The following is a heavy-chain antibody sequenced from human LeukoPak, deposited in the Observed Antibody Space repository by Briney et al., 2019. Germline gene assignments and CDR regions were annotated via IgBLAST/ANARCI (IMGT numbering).Heavy chain of an antibody. CDR2: INRSGST. D-gene: IGHD6-13*01. Sequence: SETLSLTCAVYGGSFSGYYWSWIRQPPGVGLEWIGEINRSGSTNYNPSLESRVTISVDTSKNQFSLKMSSVTAADTAVYYCAKVLIAAAGSNWFDPWGQGTLVTVSS. J-gene: IGHJ5*02. CDR3: AKVLIAAAGSNWFDP. CDR1: GGSFSGYY. V-gene: IGHV4-34*01.